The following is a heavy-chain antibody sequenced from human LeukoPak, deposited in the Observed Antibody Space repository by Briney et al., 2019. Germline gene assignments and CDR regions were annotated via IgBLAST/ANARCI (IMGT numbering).Heavy chain of an antibody. Sequence: SGGSLRLSRAASGFTFSSYVMHWVRQAPGKGLEWVAVIWYDGSNKYYADSVKGRFTISRDNSKNTLYLQMNSLRAEDTAVYYCARDQGPIFGVVIRLNPFDYWGQGTLVTVSS. CDR3: ARDQGPIFGVVIRLNPFDY. CDR2: IWYDGSNK. V-gene: IGHV3-33*01. J-gene: IGHJ4*02. CDR1: GFTFSSYV. D-gene: IGHD3-3*01.